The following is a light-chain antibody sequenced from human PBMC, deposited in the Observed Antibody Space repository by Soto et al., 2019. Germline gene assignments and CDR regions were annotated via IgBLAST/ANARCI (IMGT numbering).Light chain of an antibody. CDR2: KAS. Sequence: DIQMTQSPSTLSASVGDRVTITCRASQSISSWLAWYQQKPGKAPKLLIYKASSLESGVPSRFSGSGSGTEFTLTISSLQHDDFATYYYQQYNSYSTFGQGTKVEIK. CDR3: QQYNSYST. J-gene: IGKJ1*01. V-gene: IGKV1-5*03. CDR1: QSISSW.